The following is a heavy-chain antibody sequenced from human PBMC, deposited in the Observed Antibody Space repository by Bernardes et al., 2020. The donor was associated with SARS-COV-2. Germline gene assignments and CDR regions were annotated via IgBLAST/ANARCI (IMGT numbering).Heavy chain of an antibody. CDR3: AGSHDGSGTYYRDYFYGKDV. CDR1: GFTFDGYG. CDR2: MNWNGAGT. D-gene: IGHD3-10*01. Sequence: GGSLRLSCVASGFTFDGYGMNWVRQAPGKGLEWVSGMNWNGAGTGYEDSVEGRFNISRDNAKKSLYLQMNDLRAEDTALYYCAGSHDGSGTYYRDYFYGKDVWGQGTAVTVSS. J-gene: IGHJ6*02. V-gene: IGHV3-20*04.